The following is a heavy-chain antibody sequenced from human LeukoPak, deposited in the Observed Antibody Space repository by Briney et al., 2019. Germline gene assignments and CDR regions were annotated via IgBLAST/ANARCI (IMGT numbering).Heavy chain of an antibody. CDR1: GFTFSSYS. CDR3: ARDDILTGYYWDYYYYMDV. Sequence: GGSLTLSCAASGFTFSSYSMNWVRQAPGKGLEWVSSISSSSSYIYYADSGEGRLTTSRDNAKNALYLQMNSLRAGDTAVYYCARDDILTGYYWDYYYYMDVWGKGTTVTVSS. CDR2: ISSSSSYI. V-gene: IGHV3-21*01. D-gene: IGHD3-9*01. J-gene: IGHJ6*03.